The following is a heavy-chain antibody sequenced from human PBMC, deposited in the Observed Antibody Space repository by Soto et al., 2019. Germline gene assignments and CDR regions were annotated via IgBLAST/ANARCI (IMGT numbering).Heavy chain of an antibody. V-gene: IGHV1-69*01. CDR3: ATGGGYYYDRSGHAAWF. J-gene: IGHJ4*01. CDR1: GGIFNNYA. D-gene: IGHD3-22*01. CDR2: VIPVFGTA. Sequence: QVQLVQSGAEVKKPGSSVKVSCKASGGIFNNYAISWVRQAPGQGLEWMGGVIPVFGTADYAQKFQGRVTITADESASTAYLELCSLKAEDTAVYYCATGGGYYYDRSGHAAWFWGQGTLVTVSS.